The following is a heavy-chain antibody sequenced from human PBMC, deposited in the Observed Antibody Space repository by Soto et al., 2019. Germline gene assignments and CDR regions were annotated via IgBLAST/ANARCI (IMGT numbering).Heavy chain of an antibody. V-gene: IGHV1-69*13. D-gene: IGHD5-18*01. CDR1: GGTFSSYA. J-gene: IGHJ5*02. Sequence: SVKVSCKASGGTFSSYAISWVRQAPGQGLEWMGGIIPIFGTANYAQKFQGRVTITADESTSTAYMELSSLRSEDTAVYYCASRGYSYGYRGDWFDPWGQGTLVTVSS. CDR2: IIPIFGTA. CDR3: ASRGYSYGYRGDWFDP.